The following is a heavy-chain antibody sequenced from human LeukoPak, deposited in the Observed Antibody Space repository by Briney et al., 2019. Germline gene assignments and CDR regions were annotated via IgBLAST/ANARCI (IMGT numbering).Heavy chain of an antibody. CDR1: GFTFSGSA. V-gene: IGHV3-73*01. Sequence: GGSLKLSCAASGFTFSGSAMHWVRQASGKGLEWVGRIRSKANSYATAYAASVKGRFTISRDDSKNTAYLQMNSLKTEDTAVYYCTRLGTGPDSSSWYGFVEVFDIWGQGTMVTVSS. D-gene: IGHD6-13*01. CDR2: IRSKANSYAT. CDR3: TRLGTGPDSSSWYGFVEVFDI. J-gene: IGHJ3*02.